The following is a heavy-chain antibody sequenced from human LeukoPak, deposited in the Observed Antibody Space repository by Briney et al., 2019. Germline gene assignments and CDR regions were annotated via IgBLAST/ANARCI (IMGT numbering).Heavy chain of an antibody. D-gene: IGHD3-22*01. CDR2: IYPGDSDT. CDR1: GYSFTSYW. Sequence: GESLKISCKGSGYSFTSYWIGWVRQMPGKGLEWMGIIYPGDSDTRYSPSFQGQVTTSADKSISTAYLQWSSLKASDTAMYYCATGVVVTAYYFDYWGQGTLVTVSS. V-gene: IGHV5-51*01. CDR3: ATGVVVTAYYFDY. J-gene: IGHJ4*02.